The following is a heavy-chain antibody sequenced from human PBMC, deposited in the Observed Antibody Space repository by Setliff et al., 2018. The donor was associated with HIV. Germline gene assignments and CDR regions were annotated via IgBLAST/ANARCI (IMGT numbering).Heavy chain of an antibody. Sequence: KPPETLSLTCTVSGGSDNDFYCNWIRQPPGKGPEWIGYTHSSGSTIYNPSLKSRITISLDTSKEQFSLELSSATAADTAVYYCATLDHSGGNFLAYWGQGSLVTVSS. V-gene: IGHV4-4*09. J-gene: IGHJ4*02. CDR1: GGSDNDFY. D-gene: IGHD2-21*02. CDR2: THSSGST. CDR3: ATLDHSGGNFLAY.